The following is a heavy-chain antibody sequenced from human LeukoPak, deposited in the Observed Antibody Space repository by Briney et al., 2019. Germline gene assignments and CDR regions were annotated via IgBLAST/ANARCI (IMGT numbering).Heavy chain of an antibody. CDR1: GFTFSTYA. CDR2: ISYDGTNK. CDR3: ANDYRSGSFHDF. V-gene: IGHV3-30-3*02. Sequence: GRSLRLSCAASGFTFSTYAMHWVRQAPGKGLEWVAFISYDGTNKYYADSVKGRFTISRDNSKNTLYLQMNTLRAEDTAVYYCANDYRSGSFHDFWGQGTLVTVSS. D-gene: IGHD3-10*01. J-gene: IGHJ4*02.